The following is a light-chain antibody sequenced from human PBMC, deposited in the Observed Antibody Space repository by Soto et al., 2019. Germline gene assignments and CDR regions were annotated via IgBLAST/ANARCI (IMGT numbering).Light chain of an antibody. CDR3: QQYNNWPFT. V-gene: IGKV3-15*01. CDR1: QSIRSN. Sequence: EIVMTQSPATLSVSPGERATLSCRASQSIRSNLAWYQQKPGQAPRLLIYGASTRATGIPATFSGSGSGTEFTLTISSLQSEDFAVYYCQQYNNWPFTFGPATKVAIK. CDR2: GAS. J-gene: IGKJ3*01.